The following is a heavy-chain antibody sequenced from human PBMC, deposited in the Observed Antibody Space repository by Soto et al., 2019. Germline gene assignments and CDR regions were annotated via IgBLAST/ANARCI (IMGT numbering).Heavy chain of an antibody. CDR2: IYYSGST. V-gene: IGHV4-30-4*01. Sequence: SETLSLTCTVSVGSISSGDYYWCWIRQPPGKGLEWIGYIYYSGSTYYNPSLKSRVTISVDTSKNQFSLKLSSVTSADTAVYYCARALAAGMNLLYYFDYWGQGTLVTVSS. D-gene: IGHD6-13*01. CDR3: ARALAAGMNLLYYFDY. CDR1: VGSISSGDYY. J-gene: IGHJ4*02.